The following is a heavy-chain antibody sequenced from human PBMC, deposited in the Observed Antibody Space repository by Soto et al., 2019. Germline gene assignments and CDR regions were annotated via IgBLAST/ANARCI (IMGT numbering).Heavy chain of an antibody. Sequence: SETLSLTCTVSGGSISSYYWSWIRQPPGKGLEWIGYIYYSGSTNYNPSLKSRVTISVDTSKNQFSLKLSSVTAADTAVYYCARTIYYDFYESCIHPWGQGILVTVSS. CDR3: ARTIYYDFYESCIHP. CDR1: GGSISSYY. J-gene: IGHJ5*02. V-gene: IGHV4-59*01. CDR2: IYYSGST. D-gene: IGHD3-3*01.